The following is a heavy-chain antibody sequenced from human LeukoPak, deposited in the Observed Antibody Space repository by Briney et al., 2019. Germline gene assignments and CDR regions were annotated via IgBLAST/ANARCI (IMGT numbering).Heavy chain of an antibody. V-gene: IGHV1-69*13. CDR2: IIPIFGTA. J-gene: IGHJ4*02. CDR3: ASAPYDSSGLYYFDY. Sequence: ASVKVSCKASGGTFSSYAISWVRQAPGQGLEWMGGIIPIFGTANYAQKFQGRVTITADESTSTAYMELSSLRSEDTAVYYCASAPYDSSGLYYFDYWGQGTLVTVSS. D-gene: IGHD3-22*01. CDR1: GGTFSSYA.